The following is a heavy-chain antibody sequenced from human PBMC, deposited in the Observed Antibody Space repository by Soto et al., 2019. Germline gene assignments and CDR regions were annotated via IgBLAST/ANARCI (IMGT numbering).Heavy chain of an antibody. J-gene: IGHJ3*01. CDR1: GFSFSSYW. Sequence: EVQLVESGGGLVQPGGSLRLSCADSGFSFSSYWMHWVRQGPGKGLVWASRINTDGSSTNYADSVKGRFTISRDNAKNTVYLQMNSLRAEDTAVYYCARSPGGYYIDWGQGTMVTVSS. V-gene: IGHV3-74*01. CDR2: INTDGSST. D-gene: IGHD3-9*01. CDR3: ARSPGGYYID.